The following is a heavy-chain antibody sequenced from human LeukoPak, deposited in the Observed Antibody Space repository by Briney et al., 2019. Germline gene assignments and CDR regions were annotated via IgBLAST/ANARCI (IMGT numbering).Heavy chain of an antibody. CDR2: INHSGST. CDR1: GGSFSGYY. Sequence: SETLSLTCAVYGGSFSGYYWSWIRQPPGKGLEWIGEINHSGSTNYNPSLKSRVTISVDKSKNQFSLKLSSVTAADTAVYYCASSSTAYGTFDYWGQGTLVTVSS. CDR3: ASSSTAYGTFDY. D-gene: IGHD1-7*01. V-gene: IGHV4-34*01. J-gene: IGHJ4*02.